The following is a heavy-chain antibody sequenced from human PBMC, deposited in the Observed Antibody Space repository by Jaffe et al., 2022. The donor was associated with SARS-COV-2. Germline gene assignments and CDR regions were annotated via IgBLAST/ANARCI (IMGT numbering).Heavy chain of an antibody. CDR2: IWYDGSNK. D-gene: IGHD1-26*01. CDR3: ARAARIVGATPGIFQH. V-gene: IGHV3-33*01. CDR1: GFTFSSYG. Sequence: QVQLVESGGGVVQPGRSLRLSCAASGFTFSSYGMHWVRQAPGKGLEWVAVIWYDGSNKYYADSVKGRFTISRDNSKNTLYLQMNSLRAEDTAVYYCARAARIVGATPGIFQHWGQGTLVTVSS. J-gene: IGHJ1*01.